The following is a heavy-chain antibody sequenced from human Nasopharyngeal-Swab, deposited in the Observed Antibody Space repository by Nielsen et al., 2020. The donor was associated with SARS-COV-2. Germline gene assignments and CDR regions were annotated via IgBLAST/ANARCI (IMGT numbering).Heavy chain of an antibody. CDR2: ISAYNGNT. CDR3: ARVFSPGPGVQEPEDI. J-gene: IGHJ3*02. Sequence: WVRQAPGQGLEWMGWISAYNGNTNYAQKLQGRVTMTTDTSTSTAYMELRSLRSDDTAVYYCARVFSPGPGVQEPEDIWDQGTMVTVSS. V-gene: IGHV1-18*01. D-gene: IGHD1-1*01.